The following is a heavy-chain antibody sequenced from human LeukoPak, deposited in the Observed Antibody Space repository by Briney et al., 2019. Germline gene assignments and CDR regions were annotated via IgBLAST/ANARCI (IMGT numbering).Heavy chain of an antibody. CDR2: MNPNSGNT. D-gene: IGHD2-8*01. CDR1: GYTFTSYD. J-gene: IGHJ5*02. CDR3: ARAYCTNGVCYTAWFDP. Sequence: ASVKVSCKVSGYTFTSYDINWVRQATGQGLEWMGWMNPNSGNTGYAQKFQGRVTMTRNTSISTAYMELSSLRSEDTAVYYCARAYCTNGVCYTAWFDPWGQGTLVTVSS. V-gene: IGHV1-8*01.